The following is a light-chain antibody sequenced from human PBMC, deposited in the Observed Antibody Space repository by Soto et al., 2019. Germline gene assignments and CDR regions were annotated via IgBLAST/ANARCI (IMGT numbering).Light chain of an antibody. J-gene: IGKJ1*01. CDR3: QQYGSSPWT. CDR1: QSLTNSY. CDR2: ETS. V-gene: IGKV3-20*01. Sequence: EIVLTQSPGTLSLSPGERATLSCRASQSLTNSYLAWFQQKPGQPPRVLIYETSKRATGIPDRFSGSGSGTDFTLTIGRLGPDDFAVYYCQQYGSSPWTFGQGTKVEIK.